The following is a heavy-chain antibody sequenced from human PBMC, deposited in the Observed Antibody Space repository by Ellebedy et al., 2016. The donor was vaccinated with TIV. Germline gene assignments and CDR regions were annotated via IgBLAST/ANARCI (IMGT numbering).Heavy chain of an antibody. V-gene: IGHV3-30-3*01. D-gene: IGHD2-8*01. Sequence: PGGSLRLSCAASGFTFSSYAMHWVRQAPGKGLEWVAVISYDGSNNYYADSVKGRFTISRDNSKNTLYLQINSLRAEDTAVYYCARDRLGYCTNGECSQSLFDYWGQGTLVTVSS. J-gene: IGHJ4*02. CDR2: ISYDGSNN. CDR3: ARDRLGYCTNGECSQSLFDY. CDR1: GFTFSSYA.